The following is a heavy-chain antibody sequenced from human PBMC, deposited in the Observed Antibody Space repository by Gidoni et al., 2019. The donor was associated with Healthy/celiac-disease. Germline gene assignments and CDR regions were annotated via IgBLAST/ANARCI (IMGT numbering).Heavy chain of an antibody. Sequence: QVQLVQSGAEVKKPGSSVKVSCKASGGTFSSYAISWVRQAPGQGLEWMGGIIPIFGTANYAQKFQGRVTITADESTSTAYMELSSLRSEDTAVYYCASRIGGLVVVPAADYYYGMDVWGQGTTVTVSS. V-gene: IGHV1-69*01. CDR1: GGTFSSYA. CDR3: ASRIGGLVVVPAADYYYGMDV. CDR2: IIPIFGTA. D-gene: IGHD2-2*01. J-gene: IGHJ6*02.